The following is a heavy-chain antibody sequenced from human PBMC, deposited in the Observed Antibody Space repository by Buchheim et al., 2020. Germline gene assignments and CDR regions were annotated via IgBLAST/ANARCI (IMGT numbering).Heavy chain of an antibody. J-gene: IGHJ4*02. V-gene: IGHV3-11*01. Sequence: QVQLVESGGGLVKPGGSLRLSCAASGFTFSDYYMSWIRQAPGKGLEWVSHISDSGATIYYADSVKGRFTISRDNAKDSLSLQMNGLRAEDTAVYFCVRWRGRYRSFDYWGQGTL. CDR2: ISDSGATI. CDR1: GFTFSDYY. CDR3: VRWRGRYRSFDY. D-gene: IGHD3-16*01.